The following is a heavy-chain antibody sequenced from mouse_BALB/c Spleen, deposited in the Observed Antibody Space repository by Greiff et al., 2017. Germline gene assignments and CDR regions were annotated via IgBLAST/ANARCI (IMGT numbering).Heavy chain of an antibody. J-gene: IGHJ2*01. D-gene: IGHD2-4*01. CDR2: INPSNGRT. CDR3: ARETMITPFDY. V-gene: IGHV1S81*02. Sequence: QVQLQQPGAELVKPGASVKLSCKASGYTFTSYWMHWVKQRPGQGLEWIGEINPSNGRTNYNEKFKSKATLTVDKSSSTAYMQLSSLTSEDSAVYYCARETMITPFDYWGQGTTLTVSS. CDR1: GYTFTSYW.